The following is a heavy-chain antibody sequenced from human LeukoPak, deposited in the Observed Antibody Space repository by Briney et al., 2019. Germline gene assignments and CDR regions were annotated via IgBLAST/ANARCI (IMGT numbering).Heavy chain of an antibody. CDR3: ARGAVVTATGIGWYGMDV. CDR2: INPNSGGT. J-gene: IGHJ6*02. Sequence: ASVKVSCKASGYTFTDYYMHWVRQAPGQGLEWMGWINPNSGGTKYPQKFQGRVTMTRDTSISTAYMELSRLRSDDTAVYYCARGAVVTATGIGWYGMDVWGQGTTVTVSS. CDR1: GYTFTDYY. D-gene: IGHD2-21*02. V-gene: IGHV1-2*02.